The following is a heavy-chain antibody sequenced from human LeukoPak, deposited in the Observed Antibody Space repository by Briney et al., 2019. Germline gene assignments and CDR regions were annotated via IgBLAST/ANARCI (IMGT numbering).Heavy chain of an antibody. V-gene: IGHV3-15*01. CDR1: GFTFSNAW. Sequence: GGSLRLSCAASGFTFSNAWMSWVRQAPGKGLEWVGRIKARTNGWTADYTPPVKGRFTISRDDSKNTLYLQMNSLKSDDTAVYYCATEGFTYGYHGIDSWGQGTIVTVSS. J-gene: IGHJ3*02. CDR2: IKARTNGWTA. D-gene: IGHD5-18*01. CDR3: ATEGFTYGYHGIDS.